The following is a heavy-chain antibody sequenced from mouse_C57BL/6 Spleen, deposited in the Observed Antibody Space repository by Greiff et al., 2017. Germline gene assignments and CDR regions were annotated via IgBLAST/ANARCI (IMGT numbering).Heavy chain of an antibody. CDR1: GYSFTGYY. CDR2: INPSTGGT. D-gene: IGHD4-1*01. Sequence: VQLQQSGPELVKPGASVKISCKASGYSFTGYYMNWVKQSPEKSLEWIGEINPSTGGTTYNQKFKAKATLTVDKSSSTAYMQLKSLTSEDSAVYYCARWELGRGYWGQGTTLTVSS. J-gene: IGHJ2*01. CDR3: ARWELGRGY. V-gene: IGHV1-42*01.